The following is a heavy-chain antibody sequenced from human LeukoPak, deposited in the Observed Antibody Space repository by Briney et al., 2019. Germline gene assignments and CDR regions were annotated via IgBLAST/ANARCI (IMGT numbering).Heavy chain of an antibody. CDR1: GGSISSGSYY. CDR2: IYTSGST. J-gene: IGHJ6*03. CDR3: ARVAYYYYYYMDV. V-gene: IGHV4-61*02. Sequence: SETLSLTCTVSGGSISSGSYYWSWIRQPARKGLEWIGRIYTSGSTNYNPSLKSRVTISVDTSKNQFSLKLSSVTAADTAVYYCARVAYYYYYYMDVWGKGTTVTVS.